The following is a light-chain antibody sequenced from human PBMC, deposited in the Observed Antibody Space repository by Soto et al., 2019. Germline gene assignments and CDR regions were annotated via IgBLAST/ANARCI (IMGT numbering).Light chain of an antibody. Sequence: EIVMTQSPGTLSVSPGERATLSCMASQNVASKLAWYQQKRGQAPRLLIYDASALPRGVPSRFSGSGSGTKFTLTSASLQPDDFATYYCQQYETFSGTFGPGTKVDIK. CDR2: DAS. CDR3: QQYETFSGT. J-gene: IGKJ1*01. V-gene: IGKV3-15*01. CDR1: QNVASK.